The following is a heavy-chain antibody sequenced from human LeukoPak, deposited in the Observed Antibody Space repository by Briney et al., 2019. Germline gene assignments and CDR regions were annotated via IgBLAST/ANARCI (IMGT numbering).Heavy chain of an antibody. Sequence: GSLRLCCAASGFPFSSYSMNWVRQAPGKGLEWVSSISSSSSYIYYADSVKGRFTISRDNAKNSLYLQMNSLRAEDTAVYYCARDLDNWKVFFDYWGQGTLVTVSS. CDR1: GFPFSSYS. V-gene: IGHV3-21*01. D-gene: IGHD1-1*01. CDR2: ISSSSSYI. CDR3: ARDLDNWKVFFDY. J-gene: IGHJ4*02.